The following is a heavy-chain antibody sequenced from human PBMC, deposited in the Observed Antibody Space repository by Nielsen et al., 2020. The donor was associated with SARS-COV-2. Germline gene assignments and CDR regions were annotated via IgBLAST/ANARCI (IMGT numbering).Heavy chain of an antibody. V-gene: IGHV3-74*01. CDR1: GFTFSNYW. CDR2: INADGSST. J-gene: IGHJ3*01. CDR3: ASASAHA. D-gene: IGHD3-16*01. Sequence: GGSLRLSCAASGFTFSNYWMHWVRQVPGKGLVWVSRINADGSSTSYADYVKGRFTISRDNAKNTLYLQMNSLRAEDTAVYYCASASAHAWGQGIMVTVSS.